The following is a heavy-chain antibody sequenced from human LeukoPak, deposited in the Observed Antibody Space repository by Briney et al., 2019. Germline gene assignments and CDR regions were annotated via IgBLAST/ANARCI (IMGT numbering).Heavy chain of an antibody. J-gene: IGHJ4*02. D-gene: IGHD6-13*01. CDR2: INHSGST. V-gene: IGHV4-34*01. Sequence: SETLSLTCAVYGGSFSGYYWSWIRQPPGKGLEWIGEINHSGSTNYNPSLKSRVTISADTSKNQYSLKLSSVTAADTAVYYCATERIAAAGPFDYWGQGTLVTVSS. CDR3: ATERIAAAGPFDY. CDR1: GGSFSGYY.